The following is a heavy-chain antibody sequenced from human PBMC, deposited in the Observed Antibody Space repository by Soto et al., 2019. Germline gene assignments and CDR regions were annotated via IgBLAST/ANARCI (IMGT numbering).Heavy chain of an antibody. CDR1: GGSISDYY. V-gene: IGHV4-59*08. CDR2: ISYSGST. J-gene: IGHJ5*02. Sequence: QVQLQESGPGLVKPSETLSLTCTVSGGSISDYYWSWIRQPPGKGLECIGYISYSGSTNYNPSLNSRVTISVDTSKNHFSLKLSSVTAADTAVYYCARGQGVLGPWGQGTLVTVSS. D-gene: IGHD3-16*01. CDR3: ARGQGVLGP.